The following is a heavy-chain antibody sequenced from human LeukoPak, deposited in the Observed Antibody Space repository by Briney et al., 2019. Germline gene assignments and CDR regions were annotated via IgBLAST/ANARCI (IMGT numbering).Heavy chain of an antibody. CDR3: ARWARGSYFIDY. CDR2: IYYSGST. V-gene: IGHV4-39*07. D-gene: IGHD1-26*01. CDR1: GGSISSSSYY. J-gene: IGHJ4*02. Sequence: SETLSLTCTVSGGSISSSSYYWGWIRQPPGKGLEWIGSIYYSGSTYYNPSLKSRVTISVDTSKNQFSLKLSSVTAADTAVYYCARWARGSYFIDYWGQGTLVTVSS.